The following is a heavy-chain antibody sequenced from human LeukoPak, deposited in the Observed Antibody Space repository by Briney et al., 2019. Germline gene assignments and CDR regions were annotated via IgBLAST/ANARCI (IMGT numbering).Heavy chain of an antibody. J-gene: IGHJ4*02. CDR2: IREDGSEK. CDR1: GFTFNNYW. Sequence: GGSLRLSCAASGFTFNNYWMMWVRQAPGKGLEWVANIREDGSEKNYVDSVKGRFTIPRDNAKISLYLQMNSLRVEDTAVYYCATDRKVGTWDPRFDNWGQGTLVTVSS. CDR3: ATDRKVGTWDPRFDN. D-gene: IGHD4-23*01. V-gene: IGHV3-7*01.